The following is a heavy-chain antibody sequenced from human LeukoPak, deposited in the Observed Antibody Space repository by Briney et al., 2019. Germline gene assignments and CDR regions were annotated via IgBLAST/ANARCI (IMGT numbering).Heavy chain of an antibody. D-gene: IGHD4-17*01. Sequence: SQTLSLTCDVSRYSISSNCYWAWIRQPPGKGLERLGSIYYSGDTYYNPSLKSRVTCSVDTSKNPFSLKLNSVTAADTAVYYCARAHYDGDYQYYFDYWGQGIPVTVSS. V-gene: IGHV4-38-2*01. CDR3: ARAHYDGDYQYYFDY. J-gene: IGHJ4*02. CDR1: RYSISSNCY. CDR2: IYYSGDT.